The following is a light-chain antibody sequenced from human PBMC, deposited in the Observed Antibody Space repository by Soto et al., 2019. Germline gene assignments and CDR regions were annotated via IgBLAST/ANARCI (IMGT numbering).Light chain of an antibody. Sequence: ESVLTQSPGTLSLSPGERATLSCRASQSVDNRYFAWYQQKPGQAPRLLIYGISSRATGIPDRFRGSGSGTDFALTISRLEPEDFVVYYCQQYSSLPHTFGQGTKLEVK. CDR1: QSVDNRY. CDR3: QQYSSLPHT. CDR2: GIS. J-gene: IGKJ2*01. V-gene: IGKV3-20*01.